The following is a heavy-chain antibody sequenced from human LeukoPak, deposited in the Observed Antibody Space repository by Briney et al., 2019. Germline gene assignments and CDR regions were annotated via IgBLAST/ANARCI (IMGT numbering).Heavy chain of an antibody. J-gene: IGHJ5*02. CDR2: INHSGST. V-gene: IGHV4-34*01. CDR1: GGSFSGYY. Sequence: SETLSLTCAVYGGSFSGYYWSWIRQPPGKGLEWIGEINHSGSTNYNPSLKSRVTISVDTTKNQFPLKRSSVTAADTAVYYCARVPARAAAGTKWFDPWGQGTLVTVSS. D-gene: IGHD6-13*01. CDR3: ARVPARAAAGTKWFDP.